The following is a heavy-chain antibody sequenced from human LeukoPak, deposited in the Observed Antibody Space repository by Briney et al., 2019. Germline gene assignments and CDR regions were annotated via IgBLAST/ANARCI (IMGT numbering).Heavy chain of an antibody. V-gene: IGHV3-7*01. CDR2: IKQDGSEK. J-gene: IGHJ6*03. CDR1: GFTFSSYW. D-gene: IGHD4-17*01. Sequence: PGGSLRLSCAASGFTFSSYWMSWVRQAPGKGLEWVANIKQDGSEKYYVDSVKGRFTISRDNAKNSLYLQMNSLRAEDTAVYYCARAQDGDPGDYYYYYYMDVWGKGTTVTVSS. CDR3: ARAQDGDPGDYYYYYYMDV.